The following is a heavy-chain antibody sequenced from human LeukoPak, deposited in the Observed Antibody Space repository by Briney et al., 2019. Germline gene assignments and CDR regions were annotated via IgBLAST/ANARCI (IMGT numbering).Heavy chain of an antibody. CDR1: GGSISSYY. V-gene: IGHV4-4*07. CDR2: IYTSGST. J-gene: IGHJ6*03. CDR3: ARGARRLYYYGSGEYMDV. D-gene: IGHD3-10*01. Sequence: PSETLSLTCTVSGGSISSYYWSWIRQPAGKGLEWIGRIYTSGSTNYNPSLKSRVTMSVDTSKNQFSLKLSSVTAADTAVYYCARGARRLYYYGSGEYMDVWGKGTTVTVSS.